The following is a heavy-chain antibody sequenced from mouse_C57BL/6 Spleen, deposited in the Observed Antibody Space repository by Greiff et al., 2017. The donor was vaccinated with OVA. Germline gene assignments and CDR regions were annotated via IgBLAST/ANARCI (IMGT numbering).Heavy chain of an antibody. V-gene: IGHV5-9*01. J-gene: IGHJ4*01. Sequence: EVNVVESGGGLVKPGGSLKLSCAASGFTFSSYTMSWVRQTPEKSLEWVATISGGGGNTYYPDSVQGRFPISRDNATNTLYLQMSSLRSEDTALYYCARLHLLYYAMDYWGQGTSVTVSA. CDR2: ISGGGGNT. D-gene: IGHD1-1*01. CDR3: ARLHLLYYAMDY. CDR1: GFTFSSYT.